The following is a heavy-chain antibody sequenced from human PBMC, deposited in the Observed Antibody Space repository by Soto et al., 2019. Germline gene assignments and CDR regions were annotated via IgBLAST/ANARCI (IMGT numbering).Heavy chain of an antibody. CDR2: IYPGDSDT. Sequence: PGESLKISCKGSGYSFTSYWIGWVRQMPGKGLEWMGIIYPGDSDTRYSPSFQGQVTISADKSISTAYLQWSSLKASDTAMYYCARAAYYYDSSGYSDAFDIWGQGTIVTVSS. V-gene: IGHV5-51*01. D-gene: IGHD3-22*01. J-gene: IGHJ3*02. CDR1: GYSFTSYW. CDR3: ARAAYYYDSSGYSDAFDI.